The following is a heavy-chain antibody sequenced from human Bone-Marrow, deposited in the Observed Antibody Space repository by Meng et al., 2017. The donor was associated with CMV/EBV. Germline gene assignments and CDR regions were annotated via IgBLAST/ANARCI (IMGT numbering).Heavy chain of an antibody. CDR2: INPNSGGT. V-gene: IGHV1-2*02. J-gene: IGHJ5*02. CDR1: RYTFTGYY. CDR3: ARGGEWELPEDWLDP. Sequence: SRYTFTGYYKHRVPQAPGQGLEWMGWINPNSGGTNYAQKFQGRVAMTRDTSISTARMELSRLRSDDTAVYYCARGGEWELPEDWLDPWGQGTLVTVSS. D-gene: IGHD1-26*01.